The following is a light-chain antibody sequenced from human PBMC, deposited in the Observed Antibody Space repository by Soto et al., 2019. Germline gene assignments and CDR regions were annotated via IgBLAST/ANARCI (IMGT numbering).Light chain of an antibody. CDR3: TSYTSSSIYV. V-gene: IGLV2-14*03. CDR1: SSDVGGFNY. CDR2: DVN. Sequence: QSVLTQPASVSGSPGQSITISCTGNSSDVGGFNYVSWYQQHPGKAPKLMIYDVNNRPSGVSYRFSGSKSGNTASLTISRLQSYYFADYYCTSYTSSSIYVFGTGTKVTVL. J-gene: IGLJ1*01.